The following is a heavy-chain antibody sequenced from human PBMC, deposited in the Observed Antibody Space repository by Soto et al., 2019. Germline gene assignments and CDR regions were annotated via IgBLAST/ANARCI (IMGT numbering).Heavy chain of an antibody. Sequence: SVKVSCQASGFTFSNSAGRWVRQARGQRLEWIGWIVVGSGHTNYAQKFQERVTITRDMSTSTAYMELSSLRSEDTAVYYCVAGAIKGSDAFDIWGQGTMVTVSS. V-gene: IGHV1-58*01. J-gene: IGHJ3*02. D-gene: IGHD3-10*01. CDR1: GFTFSNSA. CDR3: VAGAIKGSDAFDI. CDR2: IVVGSGHT.